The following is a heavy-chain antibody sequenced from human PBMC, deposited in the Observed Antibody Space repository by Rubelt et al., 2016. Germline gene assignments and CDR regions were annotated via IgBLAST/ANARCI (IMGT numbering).Heavy chain of an antibody. J-gene: IGHJ4*02. CDR3: ARPKDRAARLPFDY. Sequence: QVQLQESGPGLVKPSETLSLTCTVSGGSISSYYWSWIRQPPGKGLEWIGYIYYSGSTNYNPSLKSRVTISVNTSKNQFSLKLSSVTAADTAVYYWARPKDRAARLPFDYWGQGTLVTVSS. CDR1: GGSISSYY. D-gene: IGHD6-6*01. V-gene: IGHV4-59*08. CDR2: IYYSGST.